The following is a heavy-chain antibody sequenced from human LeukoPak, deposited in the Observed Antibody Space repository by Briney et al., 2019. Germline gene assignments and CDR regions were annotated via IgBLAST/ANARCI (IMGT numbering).Heavy chain of an antibody. D-gene: IGHD3-22*01. Sequence: SETLSLACTVSGGSISSGSYYWRWIRQPAGKGLEWIGRIYTSGSTNYNPSLKSRVTISGDTSKNQFSLKLSSVTAADTAVYYCARDVPVRVRDYYDSSGYYFPIDPWGEGTLVTVSS. CDR2: IYTSGST. CDR3: ARDVPVRVRDYYDSSGYYFPIDP. V-gene: IGHV4-61*02. J-gene: IGHJ5*02. CDR1: GGSISSGSYY.